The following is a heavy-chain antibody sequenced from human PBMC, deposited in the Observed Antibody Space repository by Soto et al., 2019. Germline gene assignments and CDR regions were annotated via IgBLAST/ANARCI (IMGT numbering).Heavy chain of an antibody. Sequence: VGSLRLSCAASVFPFINFAMSCVRHSPGKWLEWVSAISGTGSRTWYADSVRGRFTVSRDNSKNTLYLQMNSLRDEDTAVYYCAKFGASGPHFQFDYWGPGTLVTVSS. J-gene: IGHJ4*02. V-gene: IGHV3-23*01. CDR3: AKFGASGPHFQFDY. CDR1: VFPFINFA. D-gene: IGHD3-10*01. CDR2: ISGTGSRT.